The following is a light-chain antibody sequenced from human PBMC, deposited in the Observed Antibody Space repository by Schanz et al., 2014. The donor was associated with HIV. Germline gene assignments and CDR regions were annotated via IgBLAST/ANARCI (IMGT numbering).Light chain of an antibody. CDR1: NADVGGYDY. CDR2: DVY. Sequence: QSALTQPASVSGSPGQSVSISCSGSNADVGGYDYVAWYQQYAGKAPRLLIYDVYIRPSGISNRFSGSKSGSTASLTISGLRTEDEADYYCCSYAGSYTFVVFGGGTRLTVL. CDR3: CSYAGSYTFVV. J-gene: IGLJ3*02. V-gene: IGLV2-14*03.